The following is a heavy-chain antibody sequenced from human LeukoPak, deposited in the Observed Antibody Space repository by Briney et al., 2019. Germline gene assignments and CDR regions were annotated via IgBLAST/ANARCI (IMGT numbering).Heavy chain of an antibody. J-gene: IGHJ4*02. V-gene: IGHV3-30*09. Sequence: GRSLRLSCAASGFTFSGYAMHWVRQAPDKGLEWVAVISYDGSNKYYADSVKGRFAISRDNSKKTLYLQMNSLRGDDTAVYYCAREVSWYYFDYWGQGILVTVSS. CDR3: AREVSWYYFDY. CDR2: ISYDGSNK. CDR1: GFTFSGYA. D-gene: IGHD6-13*01.